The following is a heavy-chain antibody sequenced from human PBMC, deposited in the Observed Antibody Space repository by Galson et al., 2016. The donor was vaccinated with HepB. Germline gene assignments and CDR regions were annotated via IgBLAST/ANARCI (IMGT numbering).Heavy chain of an antibody. Sequence: SLRLSCAASGFSLDDHGMHWVRQGPGKGPEWVSGISWNGGTVAYADSVKGRFAISRDNAKNSLYLEMNSLRVEYTAVFYCARSLGWYFDVWGRGTLVTVSS. J-gene: IGHJ2*01. CDR3: ARSLGWYFDV. CDR2: ISWNGGTV. D-gene: IGHD6-6*01. CDR1: GFSLDDHG. V-gene: IGHV3-9*01.